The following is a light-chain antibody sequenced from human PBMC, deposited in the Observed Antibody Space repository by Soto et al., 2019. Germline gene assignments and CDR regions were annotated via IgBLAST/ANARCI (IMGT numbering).Light chain of an antibody. J-gene: IGKJ1*01. V-gene: IGKV1-5*01. Sequence: DIQMTQSPSTLSASVGDRVTITCRASQSISSWLAWYQQKPGKAPKLLIYDASSLESGVPSRFSGSGSGTEFTLTINSLQPDDFATYYCQQYNSYWTFGQGTNVDSK. CDR2: DAS. CDR3: QQYNSYWT. CDR1: QSISSW.